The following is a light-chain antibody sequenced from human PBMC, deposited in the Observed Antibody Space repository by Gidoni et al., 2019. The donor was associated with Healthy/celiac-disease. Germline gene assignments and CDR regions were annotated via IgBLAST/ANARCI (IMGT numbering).Light chain of an antibody. CDR2: GNS. CDR3: QSYDSSLSGLVG. Sequence: QSVLTQPPSLSGAPGPRVTISCTGSRSNIGAGYDVHWYQQLPGTAPKLLIYGNSNRPSGVPDRFSGSKSGTSASLAITGLQAEDEADYYCQSYDSSLSGLVGFGGGTKLTVL. CDR1: RSNIGAGYD. J-gene: IGLJ2*01. V-gene: IGLV1-40*01.